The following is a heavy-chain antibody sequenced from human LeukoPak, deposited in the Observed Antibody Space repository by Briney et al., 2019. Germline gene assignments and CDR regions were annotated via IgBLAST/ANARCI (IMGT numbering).Heavy chain of an antibody. CDR2: MNPNSGNT. CDR3: ARSPIAAAGTWYYYYYMDV. CDR1: GYTFTSYD. J-gene: IGHJ6*03. V-gene: IGHV1-8*01. D-gene: IGHD6-13*01. Sequence: ASVKVSCKASGYTFTSYDINWVRQATGQGLEWMGWMNPNSGNTGYAQKFQGRVTITADESTSTAYMELSSPRSEDTAVYYCARSPIAAAGTWYYYYYMDVWGKGTTVTISS.